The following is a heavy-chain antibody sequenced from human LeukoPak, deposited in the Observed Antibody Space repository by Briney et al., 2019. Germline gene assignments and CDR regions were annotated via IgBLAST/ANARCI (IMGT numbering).Heavy chain of an antibody. J-gene: IGHJ4*02. D-gene: IGHD5-12*01. V-gene: IGHV4-4*07. CDR2: VYTSGTT. CDR1: DGSISSYD. Sequence: SETLSLTCTVSDGSISSYDRRWVRQAAGKGLEWIGRVYTSGTTKYNSSLKSRVTISVDKSKNRFSLKLTSVTAADTAVYYCASGGHDIQYYFQYWGQGTLVTVSS. CDR3: ASGGHDIQYYFQY.